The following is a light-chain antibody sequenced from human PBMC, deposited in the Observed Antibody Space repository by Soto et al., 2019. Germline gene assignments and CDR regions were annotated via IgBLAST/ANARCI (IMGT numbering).Light chain of an antibody. CDR3: SSYTSSGTLV. CDR1: SSDVGGYNY. Sequence: QSALTQPASVSGSPEQSITISCTGTSSDVGGYNYVSWYQHHPGKAPKLLIYNVNNRPSGISNRFSGSKSGNTASLSISGVQAEDEADYYCSSYTSSGTLVFGGGTQLTVL. V-gene: IGLV2-14*03. CDR2: NVN. J-gene: IGLJ2*01.